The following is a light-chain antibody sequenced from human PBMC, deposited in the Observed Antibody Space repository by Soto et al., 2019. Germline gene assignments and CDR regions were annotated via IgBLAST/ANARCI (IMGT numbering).Light chain of an antibody. CDR1: QNVNNW. CDR3: QQSYSTPYT. V-gene: IGKV1-5*01. J-gene: IGKJ2*01. Sequence: DIQMTQFPSALSASVGDRVTITCRASQNVNNWLAWYQHKPGKAPQLLIYDASVLETGVPSRFSGSGSGTEFTLTISSLQPDDFATYYCQQSYSTPYTFGQGTKVDIK. CDR2: DAS.